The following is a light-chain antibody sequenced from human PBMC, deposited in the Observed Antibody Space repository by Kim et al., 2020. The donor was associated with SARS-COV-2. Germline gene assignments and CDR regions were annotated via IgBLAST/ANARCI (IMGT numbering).Light chain of an antibody. CDR2: KDS. CDR1: ALPKQY. Sequence: SYELTQPPSVSVSPGQTARITCSGDALPKQYAYWYQQKPGQAPVLVIYKDSERPSGIPERFSGSSSGTTVTLTISGAQAEDEADYYCQSADSSGTYQVFG. V-gene: IGLV3-25*03. CDR3: QSADSSGTYQV. J-gene: IGLJ1*01.